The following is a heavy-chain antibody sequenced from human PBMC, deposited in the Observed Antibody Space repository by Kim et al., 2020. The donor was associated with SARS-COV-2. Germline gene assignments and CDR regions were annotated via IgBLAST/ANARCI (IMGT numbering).Heavy chain of an antibody. CDR3: TTGGVVVVAATLNWFDP. CDR1: GFTFSNAW. D-gene: IGHD2-15*01. Sequence: GGSLRLSCAASGFTFSNAWMSWVRQAPGKGLEWVGRIKSKTDGGTTDYAAPVKGRFTISRDDSKNTLYLQMNSLKTEDTAVYYCTTGGVVVVAATLNWFDPWGQGTLVTVSS. J-gene: IGHJ5*02. V-gene: IGHV3-15*01. CDR2: IKSKTDGGTT.